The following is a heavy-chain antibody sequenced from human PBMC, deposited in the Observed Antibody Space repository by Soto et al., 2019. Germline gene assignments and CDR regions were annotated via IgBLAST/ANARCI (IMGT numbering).Heavy chain of an antibody. V-gene: IGHV3-7*01. Sequence: EVQLVESGGGLVQPGGSLRLSCAASGFTFNIYWMSWVRQAPGKGLEWVANINQDGSEKYYVDSVKGRFTISRDNAKNSLFLQMNSVRAEDTSVYYWARGRCSGSSCLYYFDSWGQGTLVTVSS. J-gene: IGHJ4*02. CDR3: ARGRCSGSSCLYYFDS. CDR2: INQDGSEK. D-gene: IGHD2-15*01. CDR1: GFTFNIYW.